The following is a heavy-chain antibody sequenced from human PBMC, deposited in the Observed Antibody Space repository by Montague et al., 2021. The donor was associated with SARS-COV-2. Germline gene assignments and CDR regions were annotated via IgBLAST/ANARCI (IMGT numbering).Heavy chain of an antibody. Sequence: SLRLSCAASGFTFSSYAMHWVRQAPGKGLEWVAVISYDGSNKYYADSLKGRFTISRDNSKNTLYLQMNSLRAEDTAVYYCARVPPGLLWFGEIDYWGQGTLVTVSS. V-gene: IGHV3-30-3*01. CDR3: ARVPPGLLWFGEIDY. D-gene: IGHD3-10*01. CDR1: GFTFSSYA. CDR2: ISYDGSNK. J-gene: IGHJ4*02.